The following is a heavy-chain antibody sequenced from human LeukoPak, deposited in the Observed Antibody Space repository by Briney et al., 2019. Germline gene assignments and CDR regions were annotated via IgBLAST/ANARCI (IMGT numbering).Heavy chain of an antibody. J-gene: IGHJ5*02. Sequence: ASVKVSCKASGYTFTSYAMNWVRQAPGQGLEWMGWINTNTGNPTYAQGFTGRFVFSLDTSVSTAYLQISSLKAEDTAVYYCARDLAMIVGSRWAFDPWGQGTLVTVSS. V-gene: IGHV7-4-1*02. CDR3: ARDLAMIVGSRWAFDP. CDR2: INTNTGNP. D-gene: IGHD3-22*01. CDR1: GYTFTSYA.